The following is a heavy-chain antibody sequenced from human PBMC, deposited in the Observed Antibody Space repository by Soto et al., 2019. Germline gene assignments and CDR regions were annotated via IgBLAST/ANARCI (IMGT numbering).Heavy chain of an antibody. V-gene: IGHV3-23*01. D-gene: IGHD3-10*01. J-gene: IGHJ4*02. CDR3: TKDRGAITMFRGVTLDY. Sequence: EVHLLESGGGLVQPGGSLRLSCAASGFTFSSYALSWVRQAPGTGLEWVSAISGSGGSTYYADSVKGRFTISRDNSNNSLYLHMHSLQAEDTAVHYCTKDRGAITMFRGVTLDYWGQGPLGTVSS. CDR1: GFTFSSYA. CDR2: ISGSGGST.